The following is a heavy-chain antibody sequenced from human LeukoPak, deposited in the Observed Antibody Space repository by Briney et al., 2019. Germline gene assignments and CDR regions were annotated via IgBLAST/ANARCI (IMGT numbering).Heavy chain of an antibody. V-gene: IGHV4-59*01. D-gene: IGHD2-8*01. J-gene: IGHJ5*02. CDR2: IYYSGST. CDR1: GGSISSYY. CDR3: ARGQSGGYCTNGVCYMGWLAP. Sequence: SETLSLTCTVSGGSISSYYWSWIRQPPGKGLEWIGCIYYSGSTNYNPSLKSRVPISVDTYKNQFSLKLSSVTAADTAVYYCARGQSGGYCTNGVCYMGWLAPWGQGTLVTVSS.